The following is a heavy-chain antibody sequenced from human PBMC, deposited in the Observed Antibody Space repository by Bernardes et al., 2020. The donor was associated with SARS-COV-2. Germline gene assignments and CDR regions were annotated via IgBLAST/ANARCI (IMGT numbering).Heavy chain of an antibody. Sequence: GGSLRLSCAASGFTVSSNYMSWVRQAPGKGLEWVSVIYPGGSTYYADSVKGRFTISRDNSKNTLYLQMNSLRAEDTAVYYCARNLYYYDSSGYYYYWGQGTLVTVSA. V-gene: IGHV3-66*01. CDR3: ARNLYYYDSSGYYYY. D-gene: IGHD3-22*01. CDR1: GFTVSSNY. CDR2: IYPGGST. J-gene: IGHJ4*02.